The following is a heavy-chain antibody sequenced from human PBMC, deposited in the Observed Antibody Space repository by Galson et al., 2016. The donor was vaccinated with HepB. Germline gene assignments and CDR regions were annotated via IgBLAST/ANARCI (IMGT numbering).Heavy chain of an antibody. CDR1: GFTVSNNY. V-gene: IGHV3-53*01. CDR3: ASDSGTPPPRRGPSSGY. D-gene: IGHD1-26*01. Sequence: SLRLSCAASGFTVSNNYMTWFRQAPGKVLEWVSLIYSTGTTSYADSVKGRFTISRDSSKNTLYLQMNSLRAEDTAIYYCASDSGTPPPRRGPSSGYWGQGTLVTVSS. CDR2: IYSTGTT. J-gene: IGHJ4*02.